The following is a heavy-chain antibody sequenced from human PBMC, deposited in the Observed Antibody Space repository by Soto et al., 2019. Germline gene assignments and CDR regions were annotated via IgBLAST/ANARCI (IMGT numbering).Heavy chain of an antibody. D-gene: IGHD5-18*01. CDR3: ARVGGYSYGSYYYGMDV. CDR1: GFIFSDYE. Sequence: PGGSLRLFCAASGFIFSDYEMNWVRQAPGKGLEWIAYISRSGGLIYYADSVKGRFAISRDNAKNSLYLQMNSLRAEDTAVYYCARVGGYSYGSYYYGMDVWGQGTTVTVSS. CDR2: ISRSGGLI. J-gene: IGHJ6*02. V-gene: IGHV3-48*03.